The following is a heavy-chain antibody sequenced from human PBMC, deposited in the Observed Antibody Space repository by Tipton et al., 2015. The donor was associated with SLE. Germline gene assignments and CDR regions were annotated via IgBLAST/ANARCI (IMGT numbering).Heavy chain of an antibody. V-gene: IGHV4-59*01. Sequence: TLSLTCTVSGGSISSYYWSWIRQPTGKGLEWIGYIYYSGSTNYNPSLKSRVTISVDTSKNQFSLKLSSVTAADTAVYYCARDRLGIGIDYWGQGTLVTVSS. D-gene: IGHD7-27*01. J-gene: IGHJ4*02. CDR2: IYYSGST. CDR1: GGSISSYY. CDR3: ARDRLGIGIDY.